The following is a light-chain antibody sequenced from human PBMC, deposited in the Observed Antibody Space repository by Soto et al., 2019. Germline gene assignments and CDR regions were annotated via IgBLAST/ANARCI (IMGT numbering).Light chain of an antibody. CDR1: SSDVGGYNY. CDR2: DVS. V-gene: IGLV2-14*01. Sequence: QSALTQPASVSGSPGQSITISCTGTSSDVGGYNYVSWYQQHPGKAPKLMIYDVSNRPSGVSNRFSGSKSGNTASLTISGLQAVDEADYYCSSYTSSSISPIFGTGTKLTVL. J-gene: IGLJ1*01. CDR3: SSYTSSSISPI.